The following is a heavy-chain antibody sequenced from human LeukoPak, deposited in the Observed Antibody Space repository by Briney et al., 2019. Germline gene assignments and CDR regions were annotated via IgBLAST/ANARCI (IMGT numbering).Heavy chain of an antibody. CDR3: ARGKMSGCQDY. J-gene: IGHJ4*02. D-gene: IGHD6-19*01. Sequence: ASVKVSCKASRYIFTGYYIHWVRQAPGQGLEWMGWINPSSGGSNYAQQFQGRVTMTRDTSISTAYMELSRLTSDDTTVYYCARGKMSGCQDYWGQGTLVTVSS. V-gene: IGHV1-2*02. CDR1: RYIFTGYY. CDR2: INPSSGGS.